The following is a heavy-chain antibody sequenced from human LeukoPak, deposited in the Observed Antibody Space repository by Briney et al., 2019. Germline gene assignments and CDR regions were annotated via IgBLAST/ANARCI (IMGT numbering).Heavy chain of an antibody. D-gene: IGHD3-16*02. J-gene: IGHJ5*02. Sequence: SGTLSLTCAVSGGSISSSNWWSWVRQPPGKGLEWIGEIYHSGSTNYNPSLKSRVTISVDKSKNQFSLKLSSVTAADTAVYYCASHTFGEVIVMDNWFDPWGQGTLVTVSS. CDR2: IYHSGST. V-gene: IGHV4-4*02. CDR3: ASHTFGEVIVMDNWFDP. CDR1: GGSISSSNW.